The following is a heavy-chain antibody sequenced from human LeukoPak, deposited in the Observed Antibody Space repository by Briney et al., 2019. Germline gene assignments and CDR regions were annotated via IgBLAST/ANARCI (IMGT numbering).Heavy chain of an antibody. CDR2: ISYDGSNK. J-gene: IGHJ4*02. CDR3: ARTDWEYYFDY. V-gene: IGHV3-30-3*01. CDR1: GFTFSSYA. Sequence: GGSLRLSCAASGFTFSSYAMHWVRQAPGKGLEWVAVISYDGSNKYYADSVKGRFTISRDNSKNTLYLQMNSLRAEDTAVYCCARTDWEYYFDYWGQGTLVTVSS. D-gene: IGHD1-26*01.